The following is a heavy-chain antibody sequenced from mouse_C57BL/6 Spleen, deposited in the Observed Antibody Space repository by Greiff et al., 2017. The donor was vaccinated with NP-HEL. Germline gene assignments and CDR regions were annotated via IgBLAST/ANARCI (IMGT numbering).Heavy chain of an antibody. V-gene: IGHV5-4*03. CDR1: GFTFSSYA. CDR2: ISDGGSYT. J-gene: IGHJ1*03. D-gene: IGHD4-1*01. Sequence: EVKLMESGGGLVKPGGSLKLSCAASGFTFSSYAMSWVRQTPEKRLEWVATISDGGSYTYYPDNVKGRFTISRDNAKNNLYLQMSHLKSEDTAMYYCARVTGGYFDVWGTGTTVTVSS. CDR3: ARVTGGYFDV.